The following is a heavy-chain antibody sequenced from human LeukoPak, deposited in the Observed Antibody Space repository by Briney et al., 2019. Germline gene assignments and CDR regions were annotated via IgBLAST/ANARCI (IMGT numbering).Heavy chain of an antibody. V-gene: IGHV3-30-3*01. Sequence: GRSLRLSCAASGFIFSSYAMHWVRQAPGKGLEWVAVISYDGSNKYYADSVKGRFTISRDNAKNSLYLQMDSLRDEDTAVYYCARSGFWSGYYHFDYWGQGTLVTVSS. CDR3: ARSGFWSGYYHFDY. D-gene: IGHD3-3*01. J-gene: IGHJ4*02. CDR2: ISYDGSNK. CDR1: GFIFSSYA.